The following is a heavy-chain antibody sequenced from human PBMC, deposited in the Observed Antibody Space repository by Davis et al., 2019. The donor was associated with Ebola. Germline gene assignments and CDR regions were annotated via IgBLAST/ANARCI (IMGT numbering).Heavy chain of an antibody. CDR1: GLTFSSYG. D-gene: IGHD2-2*01. Sequence: LSLTCAASGLTFSSYGMHWVRQAPSKGLEWVAVIWYDGSNKYYADSVKGRFTISRDNSKNTLYLQMNSLRAEDTAVYYCARFHCSSTSCRISHYYYGMDVWGQGTTVTVSS. J-gene: IGHJ6*02. CDR2: IWYDGSNK. V-gene: IGHV3-33*01. CDR3: ARFHCSSTSCRISHYYYGMDV.